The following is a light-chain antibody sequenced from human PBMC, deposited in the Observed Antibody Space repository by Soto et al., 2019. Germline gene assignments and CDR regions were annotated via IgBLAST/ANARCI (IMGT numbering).Light chain of an antibody. J-gene: IGKJ1*01. CDR2: GAS. V-gene: IGKV3-11*01. CDR1: QSVSNNY. CDR3: QQHSHWPPWT. Sequence: EIVMTQSPATLSVSPGERATLSCRASQSVSNNYLAWYQQKPGQAPRLLMFGASNRATGIPARFSGSGSGTDFTLTISNLEPEDFAVYYCQQHSHWPPWTFGQGTKVDIK.